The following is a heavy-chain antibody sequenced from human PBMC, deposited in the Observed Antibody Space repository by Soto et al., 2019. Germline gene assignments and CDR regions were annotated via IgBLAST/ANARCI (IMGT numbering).Heavy chain of an antibody. CDR2: FDPEDGET. V-gene: IGHV1-24*01. Sequence: ASVKVSCKVSGYTLTELSMHWVRQAPGKGLEWMGGFDPEDGETIYAQKFQGRVTMTEDTSTDTAYMELSSLRSEDTAVYYCATVPLPVGAPRKGFDYWGQGTLVTVSS. J-gene: IGHJ4*02. D-gene: IGHD1-26*01. CDR1: GYTLTELS. CDR3: ATVPLPVGAPRKGFDY.